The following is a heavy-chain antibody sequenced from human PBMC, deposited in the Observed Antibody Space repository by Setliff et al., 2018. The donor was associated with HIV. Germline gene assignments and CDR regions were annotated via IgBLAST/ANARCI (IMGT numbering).Heavy chain of an antibody. Sequence: SETLSLTCTVTGGSISSGGFYWTWIRQHPGKGLEWIGEINHSGSTNYNPSLKSRVTISVDTSQNQFSLKLTSVTAADTAVYYCARYRYYYDSSGYGRWFDPWGQGTLVTVSS. V-gene: IGHV4-39*01. CDR2: INHSGST. CDR3: ARYRYYYDSSGYGRWFDP. D-gene: IGHD3-22*01. J-gene: IGHJ5*02. CDR1: GGSISSGGFY.